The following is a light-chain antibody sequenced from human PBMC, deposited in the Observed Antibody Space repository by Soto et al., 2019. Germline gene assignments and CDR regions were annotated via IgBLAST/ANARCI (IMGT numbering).Light chain of an antibody. V-gene: IGLV3-21*04. CDR1: NVGSKS. Sequence: SYELTQPPSVSVAPGKTARITCGGNNVGSKSVHWHRQKPGQAPVLVINYDSDRPSGTPERFPDSNPGNTATLTLTRVEAGDEADDDCQGRYSSSNHVVFGGGTQLTVL. CDR3: QGRYSSSNHVV. CDR2: YDS. J-gene: IGLJ2*01.